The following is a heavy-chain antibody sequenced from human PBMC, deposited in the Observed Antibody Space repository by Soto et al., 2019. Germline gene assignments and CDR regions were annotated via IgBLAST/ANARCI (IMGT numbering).Heavy chain of an antibody. CDR1: GFSLSDYW. V-gene: IGHV3-74*01. D-gene: IGHD6-13*01. CDR2: VSGNGRDT. J-gene: IGHJ6*02. Sequence: PGGSLRLSCAASGFSLSDYWMHWVRQVPGKGLLWVSRVSGNGRDTKYADSVKGRFTISRDNSKNTLYLRMNSLRAEDTAVYYCAKDLAAAGTAYYGMDVWGQGTTLTVSS. CDR3: AKDLAAAGTAYYGMDV.